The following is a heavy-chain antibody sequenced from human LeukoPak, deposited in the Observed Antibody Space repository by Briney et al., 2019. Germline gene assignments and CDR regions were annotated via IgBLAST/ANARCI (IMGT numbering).Heavy chain of an antibody. CDR2: IYPGDSDT. CDR3: ARHPLIAVAGTGGFDY. V-gene: IGHV5-51*01. CDR1: GYSFTCYW. Sequence: GESLKISCKGSGYSFTCYWIGWVRQMPGKGLEWMGIIYPGDSDTRYSPSFQGQVTISADKSISTAYLQWSSLKASDTAMYYCARHPLIAVAGTGGFDYWGQGTLVTVSS. D-gene: IGHD6-19*01. J-gene: IGHJ4*02.